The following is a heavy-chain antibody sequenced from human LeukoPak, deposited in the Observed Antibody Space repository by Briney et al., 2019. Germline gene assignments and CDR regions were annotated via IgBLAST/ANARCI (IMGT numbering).Heavy chain of an antibody. CDR2: IIPIFGTA. Sequence: SVKVSCKASGGTFSSYAMSWVRQAPGQRLEWMGGIIPIFGTANYAQKFQGRVTITADKSTSTAYMELSSLRSEDTAVYYCAGSHGVTPDLNWFDPWGQGTLVTVSS. V-gene: IGHV1-69*06. CDR3: AGSHGVTPDLNWFDP. J-gene: IGHJ5*02. CDR1: GGTFSSYA. D-gene: IGHD3-10*01.